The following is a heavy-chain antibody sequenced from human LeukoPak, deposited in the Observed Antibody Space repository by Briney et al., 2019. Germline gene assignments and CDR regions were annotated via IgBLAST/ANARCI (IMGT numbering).Heavy chain of an antibody. V-gene: IGHV6-1*01. CDR1: GDSVSNNSAA. CDR3: ARGHSWGESGFGY. Sequence: SQTLSLTCAISGDSVSNNSAAWNWIRQSPSRGLEWLGRTYYRSKWYNDYAVSVTSRITISPDTSKNQFSLQLKSVTPEDTAVYYCARGHSWGESGFGYWGQGTLVTVSS. J-gene: IGHJ4*02. CDR2: TYYRSKWYN. D-gene: IGHD6-13*01.